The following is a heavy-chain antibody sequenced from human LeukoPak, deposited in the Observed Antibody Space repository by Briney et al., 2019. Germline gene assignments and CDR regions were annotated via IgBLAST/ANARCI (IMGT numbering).Heavy chain of an antibody. CDR3: ARDMKGNLDY. V-gene: IGHV3-7*01. Sequence: GGSLRLSCAAAGFTFSNVWMAWVRQAPGKGLEWVANINQDGSTKQYLDSVRGRFTISRDNAKNSLYLQMNSLTAEDTGLYHCARDMKGNLDYWGQGTLVTVSS. D-gene: IGHD1-14*01. CDR1: GFTFSNVW. J-gene: IGHJ4*02. CDR2: INQDGSTK.